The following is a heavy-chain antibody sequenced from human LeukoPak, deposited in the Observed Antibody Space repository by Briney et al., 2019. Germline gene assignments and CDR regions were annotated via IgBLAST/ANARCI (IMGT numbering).Heavy chain of an antibody. Sequence: SETLSPTCAVYGGSFSGYYWSWIRQPPGKGLEWIGEINHSGSTNYNPSLKSRVTISVDTSKNQFSLKLSSVTAADTAVYYCARGRKFTMIVVVAFDIWGQGTMVTVSS. V-gene: IGHV4-34*01. CDR3: ARGRKFTMIVVVAFDI. CDR2: INHSGST. CDR1: GGSFSGYY. D-gene: IGHD3-22*01. J-gene: IGHJ3*02.